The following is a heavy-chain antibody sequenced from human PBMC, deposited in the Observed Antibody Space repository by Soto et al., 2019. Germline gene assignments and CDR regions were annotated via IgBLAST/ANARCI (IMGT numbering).Heavy chain of an antibody. CDR3: AREGSLYNDYISTCADY. J-gene: IGHJ4*02. V-gene: IGHV3-21*01. Sequence: EVQLVESGGGLVKPGGSLRLSCEASGFTFSSYSMIWVRQAPGKGLEWVSSISTTSSYIYYADSVKGRFTISRDNAKNSLYLLMNSLRAEDTAAYYCAREGSLYNDYISTCADYWGQGTLVTVSS. CDR2: ISTTSSYI. D-gene: IGHD4-4*01. CDR1: GFTFSSYS.